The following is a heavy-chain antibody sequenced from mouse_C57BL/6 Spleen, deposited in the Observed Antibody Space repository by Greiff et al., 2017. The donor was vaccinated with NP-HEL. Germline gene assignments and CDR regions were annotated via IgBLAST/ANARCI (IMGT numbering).Heavy chain of an antibody. CDR2: IDPSDSYT. V-gene: IGHV1-50*01. CDR3: ARNYYYAMDY. Sequence: QVQLQQPGAELVKPGASVKLSCKASGYTFTSYWMQWVKQRPGQGLEWIGEIDPSDSYTNYNQKFKGKATLTVYTSSSTAYMHLSSLTSADSAVYYCARNYYYAMDYWGQGTSVTVSS. J-gene: IGHJ4*01. CDR1: GYTFTSYW. D-gene: IGHD1-1*01.